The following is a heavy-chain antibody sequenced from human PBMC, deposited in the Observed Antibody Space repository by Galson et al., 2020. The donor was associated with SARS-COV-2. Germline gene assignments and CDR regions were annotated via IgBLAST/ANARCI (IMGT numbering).Heavy chain of an antibody. J-gene: IGHJ6*02. Sequence: ASVKVSCKASGYTFTGYYMHWVRQAPGQGHEWMGWINPNSGGTNYAQKLQGRVTMTRDTSISTAYMELRRLRSDDTAVYYCARDPTTVSYYYYYGMDVWGQGTTVTVSS. CDR1: GYTFTGYY. V-gene: IGHV1-2*02. D-gene: IGHD4-17*01. CDR3: ARDPTTVSYYYYYGMDV. CDR2: INPNSGGT.